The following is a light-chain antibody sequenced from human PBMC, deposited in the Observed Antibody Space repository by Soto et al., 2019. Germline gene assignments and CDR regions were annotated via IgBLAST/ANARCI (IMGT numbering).Light chain of an antibody. CDR3: QQYSGSLPWT. CDR1: QSLCSTY. V-gene: IGKV3-20*01. CDR2: ATS. Sequence: EIVLTQSPGTLSLSPGDRATLSCGASQSLCSTYLAWFQPRPGQAPRLLIFATSTRASGVPDRFTGSRSGAEFTLTISGLEPEDFGVYYCQQYSGSLPWTFGQGTNVEI. J-gene: IGKJ1*01.